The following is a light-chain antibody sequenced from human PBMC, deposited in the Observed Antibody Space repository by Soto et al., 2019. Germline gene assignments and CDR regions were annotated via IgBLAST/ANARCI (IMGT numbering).Light chain of an antibody. CDR2: GPS. Sequence: EIVLTQSPGTLSLSPGERAALSCRASQGFSSSFLAWYQHRPGQAPRLLIYGPSSRATGIPDRFSGSRSGTDFTLTISRLEPEDFAVYYCQQYRHSPTFGPGTTVEIK. V-gene: IGKV3-20*01. J-gene: IGKJ1*01. CDR3: QQYRHSPT. CDR1: QGFSSSF.